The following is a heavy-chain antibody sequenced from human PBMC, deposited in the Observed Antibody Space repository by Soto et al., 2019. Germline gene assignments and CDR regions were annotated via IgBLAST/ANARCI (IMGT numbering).Heavy chain of an antibody. CDR2: INTGNGNT. CDR3: ARGEQLYHYYYGMDV. Sequence: ASVKVSCKASGYSFTTHAMIWVRQAPGQRPEWMGWINTGNGNTRYSPKFQGRVNITRDTSTSTAYMELSSLKSEDTAVYYCARGEQLYHYYYGMDVWGQGSTVTVSS. CDR1: GYSFTTHA. J-gene: IGHJ6*02. V-gene: IGHV1-3*04.